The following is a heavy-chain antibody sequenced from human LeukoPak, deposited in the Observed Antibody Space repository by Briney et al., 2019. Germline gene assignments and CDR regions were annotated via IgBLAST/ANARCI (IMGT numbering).Heavy chain of an antibody. CDR2: IRSKAYGGTT. J-gene: IGHJ4*02. Sequence: PGGSLRLSCTASGFTFGDYAMSWVRQAPGKGLEWVGFIRSKAYGGTTEYAASVKGRFTISRDDSKSIAYLQMNSLKTEDTAVYYCTRVVMVGGYYGSGSYFDYWGQGTLVTVSS. CDR1: GFTFGDYA. D-gene: IGHD3-10*01. V-gene: IGHV3-49*04. CDR3: TRVVMVGGYYGSGSYFDY.